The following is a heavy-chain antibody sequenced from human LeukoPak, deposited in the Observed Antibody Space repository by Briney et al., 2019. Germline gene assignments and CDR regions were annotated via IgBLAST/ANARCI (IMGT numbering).Heavy chain of an antibody. D-gene: IGHD5-24*01. CDR2: ISRGGSLI. Sequence: GGSLRLSCAASGFTFSSYSMNWVRQAPGKGLEWVSSISRGGSLIYYADSVKGRFTISRDNAKNSLYLQMNSLRAKDTAVYYCARDEGDGYSFYYYYGRDVWGQGTTVTVSS. CDR1: GFTFSSYS. V-gene: IGHV3-21*01. J-gene: IGHJ6*02. CDR3: ARDEGDGYSFYYYYGRDV.